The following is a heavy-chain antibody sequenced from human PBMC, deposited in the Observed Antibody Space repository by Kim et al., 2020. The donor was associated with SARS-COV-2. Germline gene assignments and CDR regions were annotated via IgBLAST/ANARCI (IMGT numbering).Heavy chain of an antibody. J-gene: IGHJ5*02. D-gene: IGHD3-16*01. CDR3: ARDGGNWFDP. Sequence: SNKYSADPVKGRFTISRDNSKNTLYLQMNSRRAEDTAVYYCARDGGNWFDPWGQGTLVTVSS. V-gene: IGHV3-30-3*01. CDR2: SNK.